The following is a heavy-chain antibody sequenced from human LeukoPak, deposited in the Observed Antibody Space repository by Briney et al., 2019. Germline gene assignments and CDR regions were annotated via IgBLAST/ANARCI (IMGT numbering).Heavy chain of an antibody. V-gene: IGHV4-59*01. J-gene: IGHJ3*02. CDR2: IYYSGST. D-gene: IGHD5-12*01. CDR3: ARDRGYDSPAFDI. Sequence: SETLSLTCTVSGGSISSYYWSWVRQPPGKGLEWIGYIYYSGSTNYNPSLKSRVTISVDTSKNQFSLKLSSVTAADTAVYYCARDRGYDSPAFDIWGQGTMVTVSS. CDR1: GGSISSYY.